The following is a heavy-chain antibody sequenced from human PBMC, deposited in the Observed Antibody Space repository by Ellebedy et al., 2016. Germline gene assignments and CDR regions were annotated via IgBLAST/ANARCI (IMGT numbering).Heavy chain of an antibody. V-gene: IGHV1-46*01. Sequence: ASVKVSXXASGYSFTNYYIHWVRQAPEGLEWLGIINPSRGTTTLAQKFQGRVTMTRDTSISTAYMELMRLRSDDTAVYYCARVGNPNVSQGYSSTWTRNHYYGMDVWGQGTTVTVSS. J-gene: IGHJ6*02. CDR1: GYSFTNYY. D-gene: IGHD2-2*01. CDR3: ARVGNPNVSQGYSSTWTRNHYYGMDV. CDR2: INPSRGTT.